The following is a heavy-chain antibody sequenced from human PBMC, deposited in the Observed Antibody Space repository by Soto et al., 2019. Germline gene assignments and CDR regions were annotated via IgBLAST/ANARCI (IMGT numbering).Heavy chain of an antibody. D-gene: IGHD3-22*01. Sequence: EVQLLESGGGLVQPGGSLRLTCVGSGFTFRNQDMRWVRQAPGKGLEWVSGISGRGGVTYYADSVKGRFTISRDNSKNTLYLQMNNPTANDTAVYYCAKDRQFRSYYESAGHYNDWGQGTLVTVSS. CDR1: GFTFRNQD. CDR2: ISGRGGVT. V-gene: IGHV3-23*01. J-gene: IGHJ4*02. CDR3: AKDRQFRSYYESAGHYND.